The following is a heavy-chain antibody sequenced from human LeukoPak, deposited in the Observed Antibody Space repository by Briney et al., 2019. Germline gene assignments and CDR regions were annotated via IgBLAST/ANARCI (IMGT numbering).Heavy chain of an antibody. CDR1: GGSISSSSYY. D-gene: IGHD1-20*01. J-gene: IGHJ4*02. V-gene: IGHV4-39*01. CDR3: ARGYNWNQYYFDY. CDR2: IYYSGST. Sequence: SETLSLTCTVSGGSISSSSYYWGWVRQPPGKGLEWSGSIYYSGSTYYNPSLKSRVTISVDTSKNQFSLKLSSVTAADTAVYYCARGYNWNQYYFDYWGQGTLVTASS.